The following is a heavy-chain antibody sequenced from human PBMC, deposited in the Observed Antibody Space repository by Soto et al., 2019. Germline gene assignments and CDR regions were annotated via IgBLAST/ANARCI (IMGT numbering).Heavy chain of an antibody. CDR1: GGSIDSSNYF. J-gene: IGHJ2*01. CDR2: ISYSGNT. CDR3: AGKNVGYFAL. D-gene: IGHD1-26*01. Sequence: QMQRQESGPGLVRPSETLSLTCTISGGSIDSSNYFWGWVRQPPGKGLEWIGTISYSGNTYYNPPLEIRVTISVDTSKTKCSRKLCSVTAADTAVYSCAGKNVGYFALWGRGTLVPVSS. V-gene: IGHV4-39*01.